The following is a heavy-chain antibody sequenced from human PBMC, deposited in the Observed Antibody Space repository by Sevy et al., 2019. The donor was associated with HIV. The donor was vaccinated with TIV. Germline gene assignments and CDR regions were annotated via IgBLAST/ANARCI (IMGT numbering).Heavy chain of an antibody. J-gene: IGHJ4*02. V-gene: IGHV1-2*02. CDR3: ARDRGATVVNLGEFDY. D-gene: IGHD4-17*01. Sequence: ASVKVSCKASGYTFTGYYMHWVRQAPGQGLEWMGWINPNSGGTNYAQKFQGRVTMTRDTSISTGYMELSRLRSDDTAVCYCARDRGATVVNLGEFDYWGQGTLVTVSS. CDR1: GYTFTGYY. CDR2: INPNSGGT.